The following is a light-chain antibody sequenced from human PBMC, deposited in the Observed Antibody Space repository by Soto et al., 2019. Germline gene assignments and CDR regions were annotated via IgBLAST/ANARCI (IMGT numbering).Light chain of an antibody. CDR1: ERINTY. CDR2: SAS. Sequence: DIQMTQSPSSLSASVGDRVTITCRASERINTYLAWYQQQPGKAPKLLIYSASSLQSGVPSRFSGSGSGTEFNLTISNLQPEDFATYYCQQANSPPLTFGGGTKVEIK. V-gene: IGKV1-12*01. J-gene: IGKJ4*01. CDR3: QQANSPPLT.